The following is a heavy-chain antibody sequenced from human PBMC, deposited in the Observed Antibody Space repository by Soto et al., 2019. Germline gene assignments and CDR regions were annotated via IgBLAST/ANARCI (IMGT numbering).Heavy chain of an antibody. V-gene: IGHV3-33*01. CDR3: ARDLGYSSSSGFDY. CDR1: GFTFSSYG. CDR2: IWYDGSNK. D-gene: IGHD6-6*01. Sequence: GGSLRLSCAASGFTFSSYGMHWVRQAPGKGLEWVAVIWYDGSNKYYADSVKGRFTISRDNSKNTLYLQMNSLRAEDTAVYYCARDLGYSSSSGFDYWGQGTLVTVSS. J-gene: IGHJ4*02.